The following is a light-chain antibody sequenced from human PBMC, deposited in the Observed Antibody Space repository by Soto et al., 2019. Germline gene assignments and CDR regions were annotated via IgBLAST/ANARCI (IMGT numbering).Light chain of an antibody. J-gene: IGKJ4*01. Sequence: DVQMTQSPSSVSASVGDKVTITCRASQGITNWLAWYHQKPGKAPKLLIYAASSLPSGVPSRFSGRGSGIDFTLTINSLQPEDFGTYYCQQASSIPLTFGGGTKVEIK. CDR1: QGITNW. CDR2: AAS. CDR3: QQASSIPLT. V-gene: IGKV1D-12*01.